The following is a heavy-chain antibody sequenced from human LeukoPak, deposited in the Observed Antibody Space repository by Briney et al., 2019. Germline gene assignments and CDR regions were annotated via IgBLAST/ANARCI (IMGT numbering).Heavy chain of an antibody. CDR2: VGGDGSST. V-gene: IGHV3-64D*06. J-gene: IGHJ4*02. CDR3: VLGGFYSSGWYYLDY. D-gene: IGHD6-19*01. Sequence: GGSLRLSCSASGFTFRGYAMHWVRQAPGKGLEYVSVVGGDGSSTHYADFVKGRFTISRDNSKNTVYLQMNSLRPEDTAVYYCVLGGFYSSGWYYLDYWGQGTLVTVSS. CDR1: GFTFRGYA.